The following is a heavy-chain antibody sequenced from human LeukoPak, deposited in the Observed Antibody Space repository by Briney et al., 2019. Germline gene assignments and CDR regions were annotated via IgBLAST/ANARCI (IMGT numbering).Heavy chain of an antibody. D-gene: IGHD3-22*01. CDR1: GGSISSSSYY. CDR2: ISYSGST. V-gene: IGHV4-39*07. J-gene: IGHJ4*02. Sequence: SETLSLTCTVSGGSISSSSYYWGWIRQPPGKGLEWIGSISYSGSTYYNPSLKSRVTISVDTSKNQFSLKLSSVTAADTAVYDCARAYYYDSSGLSYYFDYWGQGTLVTVSS. CDR3: ARAYYYDSSGLSYYFDY.